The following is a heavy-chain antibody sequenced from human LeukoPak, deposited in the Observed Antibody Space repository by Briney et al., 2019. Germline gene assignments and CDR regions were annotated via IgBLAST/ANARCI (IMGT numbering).Heavy chain of an antibody. CDR3: TTDHCNGGGCSLMAFFDY. Sequence: ASVKVSCKASGYTFTSYGISWVRQAPGQGLEWMGWTSAYNTDTNYAQKFQGRVTMTTDTSTSTAYMELRSLRSDDTAVYYCTTDHCNGGGCSLMAFFDYWGQGTLVTVSS. CDR2: TSAYNTDT. CDR1: GYTFTSYG. V-gene: IGHV1-18*01. J-gene: IGHJ4*02. D-gene: IGHD2-15*01.